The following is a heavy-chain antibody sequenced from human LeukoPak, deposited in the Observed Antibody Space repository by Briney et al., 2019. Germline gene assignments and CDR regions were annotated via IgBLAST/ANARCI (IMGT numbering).Heavy chain of an antibody. CDR3: ARIFDRDI. D-gene: IGHD3-3*01. Sequence: SETLSLTCTVSGGPIRNSYWSWVRHSAGTGMQWIGRIHGTLGSTNHNPSLKSRVVTSLDTSSNQFSLRLSAMSAADTATYYCARIFDRDIWGQGTLVTVSP. CDR2: IHGTLGST. V-gene: IGHV4-4*07. J-gene: IGHJ3*02. CDR1: GGPIRNSY.